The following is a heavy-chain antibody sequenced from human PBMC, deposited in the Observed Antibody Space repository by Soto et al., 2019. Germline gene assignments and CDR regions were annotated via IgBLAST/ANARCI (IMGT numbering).Heavy chain of an antibody. CDR3: ASIVDYSDSSSAY. CDR2: VIPIFGAP. Sequence: QVQLVQSGAEVKKPGSSVKVSCKASGGDFSTYAFSWVRQAPGQGLEWMGGVIPIFGAPNYAQNFQGRVTMTADASTSTAYMHLSRLRSEDTAVDYCASIVDYSDSSSAYWGQGTLVTVSS. J-gene: IGHJ4*02. CDR1: GGDFSTYA. D-gene: IGHD4-4*01. V-gene: IGHV1-69*01.